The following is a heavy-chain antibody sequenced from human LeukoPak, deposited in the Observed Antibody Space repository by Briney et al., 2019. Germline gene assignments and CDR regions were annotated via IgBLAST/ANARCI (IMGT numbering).Heavy chain of an antibody. Sequence: PGGSPRLSCAASGFTFSSYEMNWVRQAPGKGLEWISYISSGDTTIYYADSVKGRFTISRDNAKTSLYLQMNSLRAEDTAVYYCVVHSVSSCYWGQGTLVIVSS. V-gene: IGHV3-48*03. CDR3: VVHSVSSCY. D-gene: IGHD1-26*01. CDR1: GFTFSSYE. CDR2: ISSGDTTI. J-gene: IGHJ4*02.